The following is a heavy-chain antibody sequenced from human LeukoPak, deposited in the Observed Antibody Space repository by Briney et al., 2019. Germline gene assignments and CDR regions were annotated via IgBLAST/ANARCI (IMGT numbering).Heavy chain of an antibody. V-gene: IGHV4-59*08. Sequence: PSETLSLTCTVSGDSIFTYYWSWIRQPPGKGLEWIGNIFYNGNTNYKSSLKSRVTISVDTSKNQFSLRLSSVTAADTAVYYCATQRGKTYATFDFWGQGSLVTVSS. J-gene: IGHJ4*02. D-gene: IGHD4-17*01. CDR1: GDSIFTYY. CDR2: IFYNGNT. CDR3: ATQRGKTYATFDF.